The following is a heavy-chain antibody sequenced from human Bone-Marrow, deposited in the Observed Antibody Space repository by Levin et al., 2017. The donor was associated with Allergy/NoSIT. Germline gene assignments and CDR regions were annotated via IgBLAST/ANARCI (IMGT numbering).Heavy chain of an antibody. CDR2: INHSGST. D-gene: IGHD6-6*01. Sequence: SQTLSLTCAVYGGSFSGYYWSWIRQPPGKGLEWIGEINHSGSTNYNPSLKSRVTISVDTSKNQFSLKLSSVTAADTAVYYCARGPQYSSSPTGLGYFDYWGQGTLVTVSS. CDR1: GGSFSGYY. V-gene: IGHV4-34*01. CDR3: ARGPQYSSSPTGLGYFDY. J-gene: IGHJ4*02.